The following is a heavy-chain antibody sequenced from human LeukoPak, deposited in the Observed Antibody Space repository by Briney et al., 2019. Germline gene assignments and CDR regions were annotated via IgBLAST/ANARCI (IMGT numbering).Heavy chain of an antibody. J-gene: IGHJ4*02. D-gene: IGHD1-26*01. CDR3: ARDIIVGATLSPFDY. CDR1: GYTFTSYG. CDR2: ISAYNGNT. V-gene: IGHV1-18*01. Sequence: ASVKVSCKASGYTFTSYGISWVRQAPGQGLEWMGWISAYNGNTNYAQKLQGRVTMTTDTSTSTAYMELRSLRSDDTAVYYCARDIIVGATLSPFDYWGQGTLVTVSS.